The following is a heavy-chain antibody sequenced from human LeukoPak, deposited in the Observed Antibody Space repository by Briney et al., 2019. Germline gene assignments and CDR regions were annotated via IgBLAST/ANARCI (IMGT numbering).Heavy chain of an antibody. V-gene: IGHV3-21*01. CDR2: ISSSSTYI. J-gene: IGHJ4*02. Sequence: GGSLRLSCAASGFTFSSYAMNWVRQAPGKGLEWVSSISSSSTYIYYADSVKGRFTISRDNAKNSLYLQMNSLRVEDTAVYYCARAEGSGSSFDYWGQGTLVTVSS. D-gene: IGHD3-10*01. CDR3: ARAEGSGSSFDY. CDR1: GFTFSSYA.